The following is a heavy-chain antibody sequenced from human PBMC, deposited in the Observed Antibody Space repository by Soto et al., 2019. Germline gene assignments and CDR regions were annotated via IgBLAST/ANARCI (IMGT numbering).Heavy chain of an antibody. Sequence: PGGSLRLSCAGSGLSFGSYWMSWVRQAPGKGLEWVANIKEDGSEKYYVDSVKGRFTISRDNPNYSLYLQMNSLRAEDTAVYYCASAGIWGRGTLVTVSS. CDR1: GLSFGSYW. J-gene: IGHJ4*02. CDR2: IKEDGSEK. V-gene: IGHV3-7*01. CDR3: ASAGI.